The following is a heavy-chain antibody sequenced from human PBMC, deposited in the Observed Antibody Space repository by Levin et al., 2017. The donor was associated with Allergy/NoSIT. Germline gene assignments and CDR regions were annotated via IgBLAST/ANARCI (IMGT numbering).Heavy chain of an antibody. V-gene: IGHV3-30*18. CDR1: GITFRDYG. Sequence: LSLPCAVSGITFRDYGFHWVRQAPGKGLEWVAISSNDGNNQYYADSVKGRFTVSRDKSKNTLNLQMNTLSPDDTAVYYCAKGGSFDSWGQGTLVTVSS. J-gene: IGHJ4*02. CDR3: AKGGSFDS. D-gene: IGHD3-10*01. CDR2: SSNDGNNQ.